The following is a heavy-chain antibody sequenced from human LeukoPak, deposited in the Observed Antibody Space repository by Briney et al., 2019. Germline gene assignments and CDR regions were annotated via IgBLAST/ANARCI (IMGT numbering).Heavy chain of an antibody. Sequence: SETLSLTCTISGGSVSDYYWSWLRQSPGKGLEWIGYIYYTGSTTYNPSLKSRITISADTSKNQFSLKLSSVTAADTAVYYCASRKLGNDYWGQGTLVTVSS. CDR1: GGSVSDYY. CDR2: IYYTGST. D-gene: IGHD7-27*01. V-gene: IGHV4-59*02. J-gene: IGHJ4*02. CDR3: ASRKLGNDY.